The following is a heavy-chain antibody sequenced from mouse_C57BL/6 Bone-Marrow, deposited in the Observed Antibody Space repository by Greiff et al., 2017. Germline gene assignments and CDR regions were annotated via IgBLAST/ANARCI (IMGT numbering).Heavy chain of an antibody. V-gene: IGHV5-17*01. Sequence: EVKVVESGGGLVKPGGSLKLSCAASGFTFSDYGMHWVRQAPEKGLEWVAYISSGSSTIYYADTVKGRFTISRDNAKNTLFLQMTSLRSEDTAMYYCARPGLVVGRYFDVWGTGTTVTVSS. CDR2: ISSGSSTI. J-gene: IGHJ1*03. D-gene: IGHD1-1*02. CDR3: ARPGLVVGRYFDV. CDR1: GFTFSDYG.